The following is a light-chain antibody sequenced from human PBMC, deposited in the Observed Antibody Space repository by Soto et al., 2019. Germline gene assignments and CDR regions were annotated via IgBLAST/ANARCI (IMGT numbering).Light chain of an antibody. J-gene: IGKJ1*01. CDR3: QQRSNWGWT. CDR1: QSVSSY. V-gene: IGKV3-11*01. Sequence: EIVLTQSPATLSLSPGERDTLSCRASQSVSSYLAWYQQKPGQAPRLLIYDASNRATGIPARFSGSGSGTDFTLTISSLEPEDFAVYYCQQRSNWGWTFGQGTKVDIK. CDR2: DAS.